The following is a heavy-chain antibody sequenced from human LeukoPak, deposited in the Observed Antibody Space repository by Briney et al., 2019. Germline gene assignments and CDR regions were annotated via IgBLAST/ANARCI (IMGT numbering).Heavy chain of an antibody. CDR3: ARVTRITMVRGVIISGWFDP. V-gene: IGHV4-38-2*02. Sequence: SETLSLTCTVSGYSISSGYYWGWIRQPPGKGLEWIGSIYLSGSTYYNPSLKSRVTISVDTSKNQFSLKLSSVTAADTAVYYCARVTRITMVRGVIISGWFDPWGQGTLVTVSS. CDR1: GYSISSGYY. J-gene: IGHJ5*02. D-gene: IGHD3-10*01. CDR2: IYLSGST.